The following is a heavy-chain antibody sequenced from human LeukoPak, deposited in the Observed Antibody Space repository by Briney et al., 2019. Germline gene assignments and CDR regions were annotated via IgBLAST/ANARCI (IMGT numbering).Heavy chain of an antibody. CDR1: GGTFSSYA. CDR3: AHSKRNGSPWVDYHAFDI. CDR2: IIPIFDIG. D-gene: IGHD1-26*01. V-gene: IGHV1-69*04. Sequence: SVKVSCRASGGTFSSYAISWVRQAPGQGLEWMGRIIPIFDIGNYAQKFQGRVTITADKSTSTAFMELSSLRSEDTAVYYCAHSKRNGSPWVDYHAFDIWGQGTMVTVSS. J-gene: IGHJ3*02.